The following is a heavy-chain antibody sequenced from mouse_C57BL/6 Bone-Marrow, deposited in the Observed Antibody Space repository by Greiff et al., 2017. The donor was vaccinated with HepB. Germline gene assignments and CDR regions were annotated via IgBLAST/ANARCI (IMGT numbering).Heavy chain of an antibody. CDR1: GYTFTSYW. CDR2: IDPSDSYT. V-gene: IGHV1-50*01. D-gene: IGHD2-4*01. CDR3: ARGRVYYDYDGDY. J-gene: IGHJ2*01. Sequence: VQLQQPGAELVKPGASVKLSCKASGYTFTSYWMQWVKQRPGQGLEWIGEIDPSDSYTNYNQKFKGKATLTVDTSSSTAYMQLSSLTSEDSAVYYCARGRVYYDYDGDYWGQGTTLTVSS.